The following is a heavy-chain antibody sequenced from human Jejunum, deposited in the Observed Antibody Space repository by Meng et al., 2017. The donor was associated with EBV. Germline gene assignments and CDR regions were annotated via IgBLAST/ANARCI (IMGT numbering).Heavy chain of an antibody. CDR1: GYTFTSND. Sequence: VPLCQSGGEVKNPWASVKVSCKPSGYTFTSNDINWVRQATGQGLEWIGWMNPSSDDTGFAQKFQGRVTVTRDNSINTAYMELSSLTSDDTAVYYCARAVGAAGSMVNFDYWGQGTLVTVSS. D-gene: IGHD6-13*01. V-gene: IGHV1-8*01. J-gene: IGHJ4*02. CDR3: ARAVGAAGSMVNFDY. CDR2: MNPSSDDT.